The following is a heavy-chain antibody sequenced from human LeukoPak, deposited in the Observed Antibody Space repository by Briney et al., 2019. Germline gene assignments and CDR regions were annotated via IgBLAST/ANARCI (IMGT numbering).Heavy chain of an antibody. J-gene: IGHJ4*02. CDR2: ISSTSSYI. D-gene: IGHD5-18*01. Sequence: GGSLRLSCAASGFTFSSYSMNWVRQAPGKGLEWVSSISSTSSYIFYADSLKGRFTISRDNAKYSLFLQMNSLRAEDTAVYYCAREAGGYSYATHLDYWGQGTLVTVSS. CDR3: AREAGGYSYATHLDY. CDR1: GFTFSSYS. V-gene: IGHV3-21*01.